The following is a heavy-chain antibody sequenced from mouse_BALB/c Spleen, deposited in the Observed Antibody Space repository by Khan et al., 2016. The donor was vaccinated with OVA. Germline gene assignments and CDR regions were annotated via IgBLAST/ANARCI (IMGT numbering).Heavy chain of an antibody. CDR1: GYSITSGYA. J-gene: IGHJ2*01. D-gene: IGHD1-1*01. V-gene: IGHV3-2*02. CDR2: ISYSGVT. CDR3: ARGNYYGYYFDY. Sequence: EVELVESGPGLVKPSQSLSLTCTVTGYSITSGYAWNWIRQFPGNKLEWMGYISYSGVTSYTPSLKSRISIPRDTSKKQFFLKLNSVTTEDTATDYCARGNYYGYYFDYWGQGTTLTVSS.